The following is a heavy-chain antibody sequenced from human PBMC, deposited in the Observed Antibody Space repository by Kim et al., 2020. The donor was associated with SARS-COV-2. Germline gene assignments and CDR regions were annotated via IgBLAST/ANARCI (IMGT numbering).Heavy chain of an antibody. Sequence: PSLKSRVTISVDTSKNQFSRKLSSVTAADTAVYYCARAGITMIVVVSAFDIWGQGTMVTVSS. D-gene: IGHD3-22*01. V-gene: IGHV4-31*02. CDR3: ARAGITMIVVVSAFDI. J-gene: IGHJ3*02.